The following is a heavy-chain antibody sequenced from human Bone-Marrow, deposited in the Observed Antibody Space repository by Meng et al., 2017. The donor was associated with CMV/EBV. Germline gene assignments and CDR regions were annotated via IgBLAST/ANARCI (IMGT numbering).Heavy chain of an antibody. D-gene: IGHD1-26*01. V-gene: IGHV3-53*01. Sequence: WAASGFTVSSNYRSWGRQAQGEGLGGVSVIYSDGSTYYADSVRGRFTISRDNSKNTLYLQMNSLRAEDTAVYYCARGVGARGYWYFDLWGRGTLVTVSS. J-gene: IGHJ2*01. CDR1: GFTVSSNY. CDR3: ARGVGARGYWYFDL. CDR2: IYSDGST.